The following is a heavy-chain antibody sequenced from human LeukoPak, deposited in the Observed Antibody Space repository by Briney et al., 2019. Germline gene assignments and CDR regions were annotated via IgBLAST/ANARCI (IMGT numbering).Heavy chain of an antibody. Sequence: ASVKVSCKASGYTFNSSYMHWVRQAPGQGLEWMGIINPSDDSTRYAQKFQGRVTMTKDTSTNTVYMHLSSLSSDDTAVYYCARDPGAVAGTSYYYMDVWGKGTTVTVSS. CDR1: GYTFNSSY. V-gene: IGHV1-46*02. CDR2: INPSDDST. CDR3: ARDPGAVAGTSYYYMDV. J-gene: IGHJ6*03. D-gene: IGHD6-19*01.